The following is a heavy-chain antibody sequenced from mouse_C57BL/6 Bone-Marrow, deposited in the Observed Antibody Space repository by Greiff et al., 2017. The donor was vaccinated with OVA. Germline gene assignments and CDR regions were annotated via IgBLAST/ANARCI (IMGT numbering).Heavy chain of an antibody. V-gene: IGHV5-4*01. J-gene: IGHJ2*01. CDR1: GFTFSSYA. CDR3: ARVWVGSYYFDY. D-gene: IGHD1-1*02. CDR2: ISDGGSYT. Sequence: EVQLVESGGGLVKPGGSLKLSCAASGFTFSSYALSWVRPTPEKRLEWVATISDGGSYTYYPDNVKGRFTISRDNAKNNLYLQMSHLKSEDTAMYYCARVWVGSYYFDYWGQGTTLTVSS.